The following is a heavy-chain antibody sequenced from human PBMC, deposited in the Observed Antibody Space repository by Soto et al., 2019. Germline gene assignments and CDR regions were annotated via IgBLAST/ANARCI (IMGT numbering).Heavy chain of an antibody. CDR1: GLMFSGYE. D-gene: IGHD7-27*01. CDR2: ISKSGTTK. V-gene: IGHV3-48*03. Sequence: GGSLRLSCVASGLMFSGYEMNWVRQAPGKGLEWVAYISKSGTTKYYADSVKGRFTISRDTAKNTIYLQMNSLRVDDTAVYYCARVGNIAPHYRGQGTLVTVSS. J-gene: IGHJ1*01. CDR3: ARVGNIAPHY.